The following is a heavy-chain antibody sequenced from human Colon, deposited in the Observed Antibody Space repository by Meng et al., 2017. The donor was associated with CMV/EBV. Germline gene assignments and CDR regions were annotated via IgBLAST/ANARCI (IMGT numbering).Heavy chain of an antibody. V-gene: IGHV1-2*02. CDR3: AREGMSTPSAADS. D-gene: IGHD6-25*01. CDR2: IDPSSGDT. J-gene: IGHJ4*02. CDR1: GYTFTGYY. Sequence: ASVKVSCKASGYTFTGYYIHWVRQAPGQGLEWMGWIDPSSGDTNFAQNFQGRVSMTRDTSITTAHMELTSLTSDDTALYYCAREGMSTPSAADSWGQGTLVTVSS.